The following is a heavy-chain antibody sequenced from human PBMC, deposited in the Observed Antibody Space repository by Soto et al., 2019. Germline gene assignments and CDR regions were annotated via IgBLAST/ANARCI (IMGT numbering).Heavy chain of an antibody. Sequence: KPSETLSLTCAVYGGSFSSYHWSWIRQTPGKGLEWIGDINNLTTTNYNPSLKKRLIIFLNTHTNKFPLHLSTVTTADTTADYYWRGYGTALASVFWGQGILVTVSS. V-gene: IGHV4-34*01. CDR1: GGSFSSYH. CDR2: INNLTTT. CDR3: WRGYGTALASVF. D-gene: IGHD1-1*01. J-gene: IGHJ4*02.